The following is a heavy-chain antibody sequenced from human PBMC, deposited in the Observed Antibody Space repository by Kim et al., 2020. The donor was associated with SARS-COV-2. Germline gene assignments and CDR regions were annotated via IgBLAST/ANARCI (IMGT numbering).Heavy chain of an antibody. Sequence: GGSLRLSCAASGFIFSGHWMHWVRQAPGKGLVWVSRIDSDGSSTTYADSVKGRFTISRDNGKNTLYLQMTTLRAEDTAVYYCARMVPTANGAYYYYGMDVWGQGNTVTVAS. J-gene: IGHJ6*02. V-gene: IGHV3-74*01. D-gene: IGHD1-1*01. CDR2: IDSDGSST. CDR1: GFIFSGHW. CDR3: ARMVPTANGAYYYYGMDV.